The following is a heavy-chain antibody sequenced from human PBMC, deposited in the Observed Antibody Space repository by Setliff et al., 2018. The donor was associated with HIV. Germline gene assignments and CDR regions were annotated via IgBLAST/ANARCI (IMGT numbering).Heavy chain of an antibody. J-gene: IGHJ6*02. V-gene: IGHV4-61*02. CDR2: IYASGNT. D-gene: IGHD3-3*01. CDR1: GGSISSVNYY. CDR3: ARQGGYDFWSGYYPYYYGMDV. Sequence: TLSLTCNVSGGSISSVNYYWNWIRQPAGKGLEWIGRIYASGNTNYNPSLKGRVTISIDTSKNQFSLRLTSVTAADTAVYYCARQGGYDFWSGYYPYYYGMDVWGQGTTVTVSS.